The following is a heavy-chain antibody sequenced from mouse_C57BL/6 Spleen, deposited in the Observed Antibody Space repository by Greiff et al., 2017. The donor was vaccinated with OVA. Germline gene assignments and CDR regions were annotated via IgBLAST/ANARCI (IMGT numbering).Heavy chain of an antibody. J-gene: IGHJ2*01. CDR2: INPNNGGT. D-gene: IGHD3-1*01. CDR3: ATGGGLDD. Sequence: EVQLQQSGPELVKPGASVKMSCKASGYTFTDYYMHWVKQSPGKSLEWIGYINPNNGGTSSNQKFKGKATLTVNTSSSTAYMQLRSLTSVDYAGYYCATGGGLDDWGQGTTLTVAA. CDR1: GYTFTDYY. V-gene: IGHV1-22*01.